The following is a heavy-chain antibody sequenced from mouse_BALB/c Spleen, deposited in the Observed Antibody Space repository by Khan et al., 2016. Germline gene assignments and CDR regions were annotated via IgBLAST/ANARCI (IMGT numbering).Heavy chain of an antibody. CDR2: INPSSGYT. Sequence: QVQLQQSGAELARPWASVKMSCKASGYTFTIYTMHWVKQRPGQGLEWIGYINPSSGYTTYNQKFKDKATLTADKSSSTAYIQLSSLTSEDSAVXYCARSRRLGDNYCFDYWGQGTTLTVSS. V-gene: IGHV1-4*01. CDR3: ARSRRLGDNYCFDY. CDR1: GYTFTIYT. D-gene: IGHD1-3*01. J-gene: IGHJ2*01.